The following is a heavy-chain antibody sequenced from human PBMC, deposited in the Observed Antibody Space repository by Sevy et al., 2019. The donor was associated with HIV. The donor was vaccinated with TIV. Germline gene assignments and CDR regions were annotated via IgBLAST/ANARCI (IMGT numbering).Heavy chain of an antibody. CDR3: ARRSTGIVGTHFDY. Sequence: GGSLRLSCKGSGYSFTSYWIGWVRQMPGKGLEWMGIIYPGDSDTSYSPSFQGQVTISADKSISTAYLQWSSLKASDTAMYYCARRSTGIVGTHFDYWGRGTLVTVSS. D-gene: IGHD1-26*01. CDR2: IYPGDSDT. V-gene: IGHV5-51*01. J-gene: IGHJ4*02. CDR1: GYSFTSYW.